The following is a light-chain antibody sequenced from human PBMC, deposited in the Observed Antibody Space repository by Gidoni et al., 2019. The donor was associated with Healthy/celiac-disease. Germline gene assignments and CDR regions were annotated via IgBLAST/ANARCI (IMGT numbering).Light chain of an antibody. J-gene: IGLJ2*01. CDR1: SSNIGSNY. CDR3: AAWDDSLSGHVV. CDR2: RNN. Sequence: QSVLTQPPSASGTPGQRVTISGSGSSSNIGSNYVYWYQQLPGTAPKLLIYRNNQRRSGVPDRFSGSKSGTSASLAISGLRSEDEADYYCAAWDDSLSGHVVFGGGTKLTVL. V-gene: IGLV1-47*01.